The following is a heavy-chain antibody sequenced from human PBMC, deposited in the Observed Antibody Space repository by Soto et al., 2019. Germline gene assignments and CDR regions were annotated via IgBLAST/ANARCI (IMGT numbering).Heavy chain of an antibody. V-gene: IGHV4-39*01. J-gene: IGHJ5*02. D-gene: IGHD3-22*01. Sequence: PSETLSLTCTVSGGSISSSSYYWGWIRQPPGKGLEWIGSIYYSGSTYYNPSLKSRVTISVDTSKNQFSLKLSSVTAAGTAVYYCARPTYYYDSSGSPQNWFDPWGQGTLVTVSS. CDR3: ARPTYYYDSSGSPQNWFDP. CDR2: IYYSGST. CDR1: GGSISSSSYY.